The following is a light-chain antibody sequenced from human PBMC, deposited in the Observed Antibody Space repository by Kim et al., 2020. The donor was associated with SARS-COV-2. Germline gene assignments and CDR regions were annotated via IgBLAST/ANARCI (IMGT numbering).Light chain of an antibody. J-gene: IGKJ1*01. Sequence: SVSTGERATLSCRASQKIGDNLAWYHQKVGQAPRVLIYGTSTRATGVPARFSGTGSETEFSLTISSLQSEDLGVYYCQQYDNGWTFGQGTKMDIK. CDR2: GTS. V-gene: IGKV3-15*01. CDR1: QKIGDN. CDR3: QQYDNGWT.